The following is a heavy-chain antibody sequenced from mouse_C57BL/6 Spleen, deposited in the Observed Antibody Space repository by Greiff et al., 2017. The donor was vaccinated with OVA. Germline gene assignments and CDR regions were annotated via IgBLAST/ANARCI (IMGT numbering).Heavy chain of an antibody. J-gene: IGHJ3*01. CDR1: GYTFTSYG. D-gene: IGHD4-1*01. Sequence: QVQLQQSGAELARPGASVKLSCKASGYTFTSYGISWVKQRTGQGLEWIGEIYPRSGNNYYNEKFKGKATLTADKSSSTAYMELRSLAAEDCAVDLYGRGGTGTEFAYWGQGTLVTVAA. V-gene: IGHV1-81*01. CDR3: GRGGTGTEFAY. CDR2: IYPRSGNN.